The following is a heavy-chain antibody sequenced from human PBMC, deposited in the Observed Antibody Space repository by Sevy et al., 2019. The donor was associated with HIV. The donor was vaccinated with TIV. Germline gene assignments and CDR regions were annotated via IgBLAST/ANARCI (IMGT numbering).Heavy chain of an antibody. V-gene: IGHV5-51*01. CDR2: IYPGDSDT. J-gene: IGHJ5*02. CDR3: ARRESSARFELDP. CDR1: GYTFTNYW. Sequence: GESLKISCKGSGYTFTNYWIGWVRQMPGKGLEWMGIIYPGDSDTRYSPSFQGQVTISADKSISTAYLQWRSLTAPDTAMYYCARRESSARFELDPWGQGTLVTVSS. D-gene: IGHD6-19*01.